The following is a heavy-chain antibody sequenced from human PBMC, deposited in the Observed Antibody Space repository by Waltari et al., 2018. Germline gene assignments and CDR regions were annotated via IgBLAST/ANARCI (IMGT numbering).Heavy chain of an antibody. CDR3: AKDLYYDSSGFDY. V-gene: IGHV3-23*04. D-gene: IGHD3-22*01. CDR1: GLTFSSYA. Sequence: EVQLVESGGGLVQPGGSLRRSCADAGLTFSSYALSWVRQAPGTGLEWVSAISGSGGSTYYADSVKGRFTISRDNSKNTLYLQMNSLRAEDTAVYYCAKDLYYDSSGFDYWGQGPLVTVSS. J-gene: IGHJ4*02. CDR2: ISGSGGST.